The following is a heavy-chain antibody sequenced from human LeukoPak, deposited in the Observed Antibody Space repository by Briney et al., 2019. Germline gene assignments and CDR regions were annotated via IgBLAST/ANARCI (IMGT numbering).Heavy chain of an antibody. V-gene: IGHV3-15*01. CDR1: GFTFSSYA. CDR3: TTDLLFRVGATSYYFDY. J-gene: IGHJ4*02. Sequence: GGSLRLSCAASGFTFSSYAMSWVRQAPGKGLEWVGRIKSKTDGGTTDYAAPVKGRFTISRDDSKNTLYLQMNSLKTEDTAVYYCTTDLLFRVGATSYYFDYWGQGTLVTVSS. CDR2: IKSKTDGGTT. D-gene: IGHD1-26*01.